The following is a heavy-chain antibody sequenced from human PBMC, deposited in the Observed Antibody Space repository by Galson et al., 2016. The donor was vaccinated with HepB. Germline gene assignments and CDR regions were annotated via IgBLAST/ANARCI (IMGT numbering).Heavy chain of an antibody. CDR3: ARWLGGRNGCLDY. D-gene: IGHD2-8*01. J-gene: IGHJ4*02. Sequence: SLRLSCAASGFTFRNNGMHWVRQAPGKGLEGVAFIWFDGRNENHAESVRGRFSISRDNSKNILYLQMNSVRADDTAVYYWARWLGGRNGCLDYWGQGTLVTVSS. CDR1: GFTFRNNG. V-gene: IGHV3-33*01. CDR2: IWFDGRNE.